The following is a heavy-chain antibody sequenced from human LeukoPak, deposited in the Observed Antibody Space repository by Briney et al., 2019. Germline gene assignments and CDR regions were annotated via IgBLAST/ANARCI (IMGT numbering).Heavy chain of an antibody. V-gene: IGHV3-7*01. CDR3: ASEGVGSSSSNFDY. CDR2: IKQDGSEK. D-gene: IGHD6-6*01. CDR1: GFTFSSYA. Sequence: GGSLRLSCAASGFTFSSYAMSWVRQAPGKGLEWVANIKQDGSEKYYVDSVKGRFTISRDNAKNSLYLQMNSLRAEDTAVYYCASEGVGSSSSNFDYWGQGTLVTVSS. J-gene: IGHJ4*02.